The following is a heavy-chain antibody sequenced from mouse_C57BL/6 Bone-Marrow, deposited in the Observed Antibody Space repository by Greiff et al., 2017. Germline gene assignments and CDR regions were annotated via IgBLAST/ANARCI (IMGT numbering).Heavy chain of an antibody. CDR1: GYTFTSYG. J-gene: IGHJ2*01. CDR2: IYPRSGNT. V-gene: IGHV1-81*01. Sequence: VQRVESGAELARPGASVKLSCKASGYTFTSYGISWVKQRTGQGLEWIGEIYPRSGNTYYNEKFKGKATLTADKSSSTAYMELRSLTSEDSAVYFCARGWLYFDYRGQGTTLTVSS. D-gene: IGHD2-3*01. CDR3: ARGWLYFDY.